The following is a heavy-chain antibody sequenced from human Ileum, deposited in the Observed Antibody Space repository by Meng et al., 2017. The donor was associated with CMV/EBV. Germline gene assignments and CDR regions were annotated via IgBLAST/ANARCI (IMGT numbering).Heavy chain of an antibody. CDR3: ARVGDFSTTSFNFYYYGMDV. V-gene: IGHV3-7*01. J-gene: IGHJ6*02. CDR1: GFTFSDAW. D-gene: IGHD2-2*01. CDR2: IKQDGSEK. Sequence: GESLKISCEGAGFTFSDAWMSWVRQAPGKGLEWVASIKQDGSEKYYVDSVKGRFTFSRDNAKNSLHLQMNSLRAEDTAVYYCARVGDFSTTSFNFYYYGMDVWGQGTTVTVSS.